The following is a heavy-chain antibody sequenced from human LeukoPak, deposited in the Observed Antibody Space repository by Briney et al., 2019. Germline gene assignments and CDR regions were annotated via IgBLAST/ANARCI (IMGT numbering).Heavy chain of an antibody. V-gene: IGHV3-11*06. J-gene: IGHJ4*02. CDR1: GFTFSDYY. D-gene: IGHD6-13*01. CDR3: ARMGIAAVGAYYFDY. CDR2: ISRNSYT. Sequence: GGSLRLSCAASGFTFSDYYMSWIRQGPGKGLECVSYISRNSYTNYADSVKGRFTISRDNAKNSLYLQMASLRAEDTAVYYCARMGIAAVGAYYFDYWGQGTLVTVSS.